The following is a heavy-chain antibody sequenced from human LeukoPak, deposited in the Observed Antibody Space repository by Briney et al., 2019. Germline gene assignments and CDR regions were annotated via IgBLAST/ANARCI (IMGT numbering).Heavy chain of an antibody. CDR2: IYYSGST. J-gene: IGHJ4*02. CDR1: GGSISSGDYY. V-gene: IGHV4-30-4*01. CDR3: AGERGEEYSSGWYKTNFFDK. Sequence: SQTLSLTCTVSGGSISSGDYYWSWIRQPPGKGLEWIGYIYYSGSTYYNPSLKSRVTISVDTSKNQFSLKLSSVTGADTAVYYCAGERGEEYSSGWYKTNFFDKWGQGIRVTVSS. D-gene: IGHD6-19*01.